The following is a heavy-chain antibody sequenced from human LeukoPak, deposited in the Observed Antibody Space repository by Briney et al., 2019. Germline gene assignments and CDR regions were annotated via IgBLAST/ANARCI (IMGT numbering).Heavy chain of an antibody. CDR2: ISYDGSNK. V-gene: IGHV3-30*04. Sequence: PGGSLRLSCAASGFIFSNYAMHWVRQAPGKGLEWVALISYDGSNKYYADSVKGRFTISRDNSKNTLYLQMNSLRAEDTAVYYCARGPRDPYWQWLPIWGQGTLVTVSS. CDR3: ARGPRDPYWQWLPI. CDR1: GFIFSNYA. J-gene: IGHJ4*02. D-gene: IGHD6-19*01.